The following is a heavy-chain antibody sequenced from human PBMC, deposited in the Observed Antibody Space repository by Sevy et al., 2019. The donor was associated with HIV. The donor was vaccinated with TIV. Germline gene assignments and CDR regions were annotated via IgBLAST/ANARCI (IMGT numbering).Heavy chain of an antibody. V-gene: IGHV3-30*01. CDR3: ARVVGRGEYLIYAYLDY. D-gene: IGHD2-15*01. CDR2: ISYDGVNQ. Sequence: GGSLRLSCAASGFSFSYYPMHWVRQAPGKGLEWVALISYDGVNQYYAATVKGRFTVSRDNSRNTLYLQLNSRRVEDTGVYYCARVVGRGEYLIYAYLDYWGQGALVTVSS. CDR1: GFSFSYYP. J-gene: IGHJ4*02.